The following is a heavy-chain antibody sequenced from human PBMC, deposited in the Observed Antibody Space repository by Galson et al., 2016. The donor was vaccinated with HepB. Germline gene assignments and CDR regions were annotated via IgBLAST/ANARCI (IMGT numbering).Heavy chain of an antibody. Sequence: SLRLSCAAPGFTLTNAWMSWVRQAPGRGLEWVAGISYDGNKKYYADSVKGRFTISRDNSKNTVYLQMNSLRDEDTAMYYCAREYKIWGSYRQTRPLGDVMDVWGQGNTVTVSS. V-gene: IGHV3-30*03. D-gene: IGHD3-16*02. J-gene: IGHJ6*02. CDR3: AREYKIWGSYRQTRPLGDVMDV. CDR1: GFTLTNAW. CDR2: ISYDGNKK.